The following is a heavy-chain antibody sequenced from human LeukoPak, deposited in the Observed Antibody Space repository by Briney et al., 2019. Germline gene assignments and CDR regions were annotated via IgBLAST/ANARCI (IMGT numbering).Heavy chain of an antibody. Sequence: GGSLRLSCAASGFTFSSYGMHWVRQAPGKGLEWVAIIWSDGSNQYYADSVKGRFTISKDTFKNTVYLQMNSLRAEDTAVYYCAKDYRSGAFDYWGQGTLVTVS. J-gene: IGHJ4*02. CDR3: AKDYRSGAFDY. D-gene: IGHD3-10*01. V-gene: IGHV3-33*06. CDR2: IWSDGSNQ. CDR1: GFTFSSYG.